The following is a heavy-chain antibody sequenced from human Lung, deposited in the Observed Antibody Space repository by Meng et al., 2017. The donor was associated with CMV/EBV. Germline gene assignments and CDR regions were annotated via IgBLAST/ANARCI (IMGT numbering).Heavy chain of an antibody. CDR1: GFTFSGYA. CDR2: ISYDGSNK. V-gene: IGHV3-30*04. D-gene: IGHD5-24*01. J-gene: IGHJ4*02. Sequence: GGSXRLSCAASGFTFSGYAMHWVRQAPGKGLEWVAVISYDGSNKYYADSVKGRFTISRDNSKNTLYLQMNSLRAEDTAVYYCARARLRDGSHYYFDYWGQGTXVTVSS. CDR3: ARARLRDGSHYYFDY.